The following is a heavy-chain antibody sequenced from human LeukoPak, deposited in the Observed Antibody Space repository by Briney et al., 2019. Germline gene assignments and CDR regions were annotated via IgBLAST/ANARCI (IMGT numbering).Heavy chain of an antibody. CDR1: GYTFSSYG. J-gene: IGHJ4*02. V-gene: IGHV1-18*01. D-gene: IGHD6-19*01. CDR2: ISAYNSNT. CDR3: AKAAYVAVAGTGDYFDY. Sequence: GASVKVSCKASGYTFSSYGISWVRQAPGQGLEWLGWISAYNSNTNYAQKLQGRVTMTTDTSTSTAYMELRSLRSDDTAVYYCAKAAYVAVAGTGDYFDYWGQGTLVTVSS.